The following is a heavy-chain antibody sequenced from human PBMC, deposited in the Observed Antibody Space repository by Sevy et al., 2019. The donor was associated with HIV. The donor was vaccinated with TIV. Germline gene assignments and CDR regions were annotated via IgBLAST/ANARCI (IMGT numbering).Heavy chain of an antibody. CDR2: INQDGSEK. CDR1: GFTFSSYW. V-gene: IGHV3-7*01. D-gene: IGHD3-16*01. J-gene: IGHJ4*02. CDR3: ARDSKADYNYGLEEMMAY. Sequence: GESLKISCAASGFTFSSYWMSWVRQAPGKGLEWVANINQDGSEKHYGDSVKGRVTISRDSYKNSLFLQVHSLRVEDTAVYYCARDSKADYNYGLEEMMAYWGQGTLVTVSS.